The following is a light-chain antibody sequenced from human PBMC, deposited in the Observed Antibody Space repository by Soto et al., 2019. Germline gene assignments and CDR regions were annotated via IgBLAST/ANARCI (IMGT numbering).Light chain of an antibody. J-gene: IGKJ1*01. CDR2: GAS. CDR1: QSVSSD. V-gene: IGKV3-15*01. Sequence: EIVMTQSPATLSLSPGERATLSCRASQSVSSDLAWYQQKPGQGPRLLIFGASTRAAGIPARFSGSGSGTEFTLTISSLQSEDFAVYHCQQYNNWPTWKFGQGTKV. CDR3: QQYNNWPTWK.